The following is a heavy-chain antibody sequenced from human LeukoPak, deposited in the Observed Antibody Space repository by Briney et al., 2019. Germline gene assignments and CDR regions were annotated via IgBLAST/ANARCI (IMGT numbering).Heavy chain of an antibody. CDR1: GFTFSSYA. D-gene: IGHD5-12*01. CDR2: ISYDGSNK. CDR3: ARGKTGYSGPGGFDY. Sequence: GGSLRLSCAASGFTFSSYAMHWVRQAPGKGLEWVAVISYDGSNKYYADSVKGRFTISRDNSKNTLYLQMNSLRAEDTAVYYCARGKTGYSGPGGFDYWGQGTLVTVSS. V-gene: IGHV3-30-3*01. J-gene: IGHJ4*02.